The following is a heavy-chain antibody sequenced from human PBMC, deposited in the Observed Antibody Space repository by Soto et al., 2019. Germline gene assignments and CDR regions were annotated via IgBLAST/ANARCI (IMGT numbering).Heavy chain of an antibody. D-gene: IGHD3-22*01. Sequence: VQLLESGGGLVQPGGSLRLSCAASGITISNYPMSWVRQAPGKGLDWGSGISGSGDRTYYADSAKRRFTISKDISRNSLSLQLDSLGVEDTDVYFCVKDDGGYPSTAPHWGQGTLVTVSS. V-gene: IGHV3-23*01. CDR1: GITISNYP. CDR2: ISGSGDRT. CDR3: VKDDGGYPSTAPH. J-gene: IGHJ4*02.